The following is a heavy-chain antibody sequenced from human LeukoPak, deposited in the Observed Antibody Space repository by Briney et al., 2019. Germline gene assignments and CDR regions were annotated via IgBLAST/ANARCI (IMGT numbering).Heavy chain of an antibody. CDR1: GFTFSGYW. D-gene: IGHD3-10*01. V-gene: IGHV3-74*01. CDR3: ARDRHSGNRRGMDV. Sequence: PGGSLRLSCAASGFTFSGYWMQWVRQAPGKGLVWVSRINSDGSTTTYADSVKGRFTISRDNAKNTLYLQMNSLRAEDTAMYYCARDRHSGNRRGMDVWGQGTTVTVSS. J-gene: IGHJ6*02. CDR2: INSDGSTT.